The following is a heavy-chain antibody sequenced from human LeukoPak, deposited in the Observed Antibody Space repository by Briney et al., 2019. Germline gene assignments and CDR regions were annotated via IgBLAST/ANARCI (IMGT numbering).Heavy chain of an antibody. D-gene: IGHD4-17*01. CDR1: GYTFTSYD. J-gene: IGHJ1*01. CDR3: ARLRSKGFQH. Sequence: VASVNVSCKASGYTFTSYDINWVRQATGQGLEWMGWMNPSSGNTGYAQKFQGRVTMTRNTSISTAYMELSSLRSEDTAVYYCARLRSKGFQHWGQGTPVTVSS. V-gene: IGHV1-8*01. CDR2: MNPSSGNT.